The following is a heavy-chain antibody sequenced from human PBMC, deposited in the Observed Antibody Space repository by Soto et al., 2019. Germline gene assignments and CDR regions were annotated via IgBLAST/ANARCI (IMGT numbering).Heavy chain of an antibody. CDR3: ARETGQWLVIDY. V-gene: IGHV4-39*07. D-gene: IGHD6-19*01. J-gene: IGHJ4*02. CDR2: IFYSGST. Sequence: SETLSLTCTVSSGSISSTIYSWDWIRQPPGKGLEWIGSIFYSGSTYYNPSLKSRVTISVDTSKNQFSLTLTSVTAEDTGVYYCARETGQWLVIDYWGQGTQVTVSS. CDR1: SGSISSTIYS.